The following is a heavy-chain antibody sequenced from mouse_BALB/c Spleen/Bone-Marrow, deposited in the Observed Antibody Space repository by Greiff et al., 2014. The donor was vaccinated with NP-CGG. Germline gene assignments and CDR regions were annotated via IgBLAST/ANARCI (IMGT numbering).Heavy chain of an antibody. V-gene: IGHV7-3*02. J-gene: IGHJ2*01. Sequence: EVMLVESGGGLVQPGGSLRLSCATSGFTFTDYYMNWVRQPPGKALEWLGFIRNKAYSYTTEYSASVKGRFTISRDNSQSILYIQMNTLRAEDSATYYCARDMGGLLFDYWGQGTTLTVSS. D-gene: IGHD2-3*01. CDR1: GFTFTDYY. CDR2: IRNKAYSYTT. CDR3: ARDMGGLLFDY.